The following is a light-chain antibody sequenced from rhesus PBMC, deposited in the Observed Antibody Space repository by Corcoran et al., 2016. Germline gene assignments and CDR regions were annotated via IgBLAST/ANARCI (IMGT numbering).Light chain of an antibody. CDR3: CSYTTSSTFI. Sequence: QSDTTQPPSVSGSPGQSVTISCHGTSRDVGGDNYVSWYQQHPGKAPKLKIYEVSKRPSGVSDGFSGSKSGNTASLTISGLQAEDEADYYCCSYTTSSTFIFGAGTRLTVL. CDR1: SRDVGGDNY. J-gene: IGLJ1*01. V-gene: IGLV2S7*01. CDR2: EVS.